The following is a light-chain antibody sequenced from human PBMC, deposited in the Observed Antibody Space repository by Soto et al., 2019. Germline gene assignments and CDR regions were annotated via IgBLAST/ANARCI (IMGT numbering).Light chain of an antibody. V-gene: IGLV2-8*01. Sequence: QSALTQPPSASGSPGQSVTISCTGTSSDVGGYNYVSWYQQHPGKAPKLMIYDVSKRPSGVPDRFSGSKSSNTASLTVSGLQAEDEADYYCSSYAGTNIHYVFGTGTKLTVL. CDR1: SSDVGGYNY. CDR2: DVS. CDR3: SSYAGTNIHYV. J-gene: IGLJ1*01.